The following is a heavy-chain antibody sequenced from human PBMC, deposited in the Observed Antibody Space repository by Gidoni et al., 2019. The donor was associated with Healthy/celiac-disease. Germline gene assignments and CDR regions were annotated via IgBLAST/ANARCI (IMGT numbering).Heavy chain of an antibody. CDR3: AREKDDFFDY. CDR1: GFTVSSNY. Sequence: EVQLVEPGGGLIQPGGALRPSCAASGFTVSSNYMSWVRQAPGKGLEWVSVIYSGGSTYYADSVKGRFTISRDNSKNTLYLQMNSLRAEDTAVYYCAREKDDFFDYWGQGTLVTVSS. V-gene: IGHV3-53*01. CDR2: IYSGGST. J-gene: IGHJ4*02.